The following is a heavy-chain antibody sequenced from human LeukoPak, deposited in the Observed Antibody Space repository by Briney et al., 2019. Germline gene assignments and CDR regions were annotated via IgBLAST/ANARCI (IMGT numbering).Heavy chain of an antibody. V-gene: IGHV3-7*01. CDR1: EFTFSNYW. CDR2: IKQDGSEK. Sequence: GGSLRLSCAASEFTFSNYWMSWVRQAPGKGLEGVANIKQDGSEKYYVDSVKGRFTISRDNAKNSLFLQMSSLRAEDTAVYYCARVRGSYSLDYWGQGTLVTVSS. CDR3: ARVRGSYSLDY. J-gene: IGHJ4*02. D-gene: IGHD1-26*01.